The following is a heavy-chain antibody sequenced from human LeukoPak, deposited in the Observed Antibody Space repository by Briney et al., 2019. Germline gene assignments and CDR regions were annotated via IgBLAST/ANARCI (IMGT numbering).Heavy chain of an antibody. CDR2: IYYGGST. CDR3: ARHFWRATAFDP. V-gene: IGHV4-39*01. Sequence: SETLSLTCTVSGGSTSSSSYYWGWIRQPPGKGLEWIGSIYYGGSTYYNPSLKSRVTISVDTSKNQFSLKLSSVTAADTAVYYCARHFWRATAFDPWGQGTLVTVSS. D-gene: IGHD3-3*01. CDR1: GGSTSSSSYY. J-gene: IGHJ5*02.